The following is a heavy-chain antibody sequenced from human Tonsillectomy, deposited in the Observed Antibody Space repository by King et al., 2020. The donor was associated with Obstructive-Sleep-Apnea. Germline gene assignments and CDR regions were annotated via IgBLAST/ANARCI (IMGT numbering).Heavy chain of an antibody. V-gene: IGHV5-10-1*01. CDR1: GYSFTSYW. J-gene: IGHJ6*02. CDR3: ARHREXSGYDGCGLYYYYYGMYV. Sequence: VQLVESGAEVKKPGESLRISCKGSGYSFTSYWISWVRQMPGKGLEWMGRIDPSDSYTNYSPSFQGHVTISADKSISTAYLQGSSLKASDTAMYYCARHREXSGYDGCGLYYYYYGMYVWGQGTTVTVSS. D-gene: IGHD5-12*01. CDR2: IDPSDSYT.